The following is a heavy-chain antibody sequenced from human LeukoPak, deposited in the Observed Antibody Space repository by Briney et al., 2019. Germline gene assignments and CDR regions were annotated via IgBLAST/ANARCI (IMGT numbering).Heavy chain of an antibody. CDR3: ARDLSHRYYHSTGYAFDY. D-gene: IGHD3-22*01. CDR1: GYIFTSYS. Sequence: ASMKVSCKASGYIFTSYSMHWVRRAPGQGLEWMGIINPSGGTTNYAQKFQGRVTMTRDTSTSTVYMDLSSLRSEDTAVYYCARDLSHRYYHSTGYAFDYWGQGTLVTVSS. CDR2: INPSGGTT. J-gene: IGHJ4*02. V-gene: IGHV1-46*01.